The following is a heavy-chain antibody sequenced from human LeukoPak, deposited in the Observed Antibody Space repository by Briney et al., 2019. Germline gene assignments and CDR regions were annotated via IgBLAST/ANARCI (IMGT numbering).Heavy chain of an antibody. CDR3: ANPPRRKGELPRENWFDP. CDR1: GFTFSSYA. CDR2: ISGSGGST. V-gene: IGHV3-23*01. Sequence: GGSLRLSCAASGFTFSSYAMSWVRQAPGKGLEWVSAISGSGGSTYYADSVKGRFTTSRDNSKNTLYLQMNSLRAEDTAVYYCANPPRRKGELPRENWFDPWGQGTLVTVSS. D-gene: IGHD1-26*01. J-gene: IGHJ5*02.